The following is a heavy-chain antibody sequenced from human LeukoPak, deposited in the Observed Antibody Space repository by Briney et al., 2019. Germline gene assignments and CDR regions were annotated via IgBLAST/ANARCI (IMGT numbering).Heavy chain of an antibody. CDR2: ISYDGSNK. Sequence: GGSLRLSCAASGFTFSSYAMHWVRQAPGKGLEWVAVISYDGSNKYYADSVKVRFTISRDNSKNTLYLQMNSLRAEDTAVYYCARAEFTMIVVALFDYWGQGTLVTVSS. V-gene: IGHV3-30-3*01. D-gene: IGHD3-22*01. CDR3: ARAEFTMIVVALFDY. CDR1: GFTFSSYA. J-gene: IGHJ4*02.